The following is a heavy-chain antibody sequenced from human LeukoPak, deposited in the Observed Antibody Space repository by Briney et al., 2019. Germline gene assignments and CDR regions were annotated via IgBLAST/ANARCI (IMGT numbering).Heavy chain of an antibody. D-gene: IGHD3-16*02. CDR3: ARVRFGHYDYVWGSYRPPHWFDP. Sequence: SSVKVSCKASGGTFSSYAISWARQAPGQGLEWMGRIIPIFGTANYAQKFQGRVTITTDESTSTAYMELSSLRSEDTAVYYCARVRFGHYDYVWGSYRPPHWFDPWGQGTLVTVSS. J-gene: IGHJ5*02. V-gene: IGHV1-69*05. CDR1: GGTFSSYA. CDR2: IIPIFGTA.